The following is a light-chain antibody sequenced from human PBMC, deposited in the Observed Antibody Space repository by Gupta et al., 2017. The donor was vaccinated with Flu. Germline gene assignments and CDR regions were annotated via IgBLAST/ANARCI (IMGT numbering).Light chain of an antibody. J-gene: IGKJ2*01. V-gene: IGKV3-15*01. CDR2: GAC. Sequence: EIVMTQAPATLSVSPAERTTPSCSASQSVSSNLAWYQQIPGQAPTLLIYGACTSATGITAMFSGSGYGTDFTLTISRRLSEDFAVSYCQQYNNWPPYTFGQGTKLEIK. CDR1: QSVSSN. CDR3: QQYNNWPPYT.